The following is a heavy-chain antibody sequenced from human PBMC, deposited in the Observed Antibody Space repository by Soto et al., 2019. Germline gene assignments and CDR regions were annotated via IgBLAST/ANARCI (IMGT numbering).Heavy chain of an antibody. D-gene: IGHD6-19*01. J-gene: IGHJ4*02. CDR3: ARRSSGWYFDY. CDR2: ISGSGDST. Sequence: EVQLLESGGGLVQPGGSLRLSCAASGFSFSSYAMNWVRQAPGTGLEWVSVISGSGDSTYYADSVKGRFTISRDNSKNTLYLQMISLRAEDTAVYYCARRSSGWYFDYWGPGTLVIVSS. V-gene: IGHV3-23*01. CDR1: GFSFSSYA.